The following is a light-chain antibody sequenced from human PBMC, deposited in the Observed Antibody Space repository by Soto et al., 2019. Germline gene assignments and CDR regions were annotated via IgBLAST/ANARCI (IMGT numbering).Light chain of an antibody. Sequence: EIVLTQSPGTLSLSPGERATLSGRASQSVSSSYLAWYQQKPGQAPRLLIYGASSRATGIPDRFSGSGSGTDFTLTISRLEPEDFAVYYCQQYGSSRTFGPGTKVEIK. CDR1: QSVSSSY. CDR2: GAS. V-gene: IGKV3-20*01. J-gene: IGKJ1*01. CDR3: QQYGSSRT.